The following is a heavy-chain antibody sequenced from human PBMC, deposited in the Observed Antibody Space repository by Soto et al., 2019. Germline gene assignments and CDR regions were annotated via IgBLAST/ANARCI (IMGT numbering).Heavy chain of an antibody. Sequence: PGGSLRLSCASSGFTFSSYWMSLVRQAPGKGLEWVANIKQDGSEKYYVDSVKGRFTISRDNAKNSLYLQMNSLRAEDTAVYYCARARRYSGSYRFDYWGQGTLVTVSS. CDR2: IKQDGSEK. V-gene: IGHV3-7*05. D-gene: IGHD1-26*01. CDR1: GFTFSSYW. CDR3: ARARRYSGSYRFDY. J-gene: IGHJ4*02.